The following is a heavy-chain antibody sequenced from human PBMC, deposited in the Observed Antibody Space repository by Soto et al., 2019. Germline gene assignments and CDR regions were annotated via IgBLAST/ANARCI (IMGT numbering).Heavy chain of an antibody. CDR1: GYTFPSNG. CDR3: GLDRSYSVSSSDD. Sequence: GASVKAPCKAPGYTFPSNGISWVRQAPGQGLEWMGWISAYNGKKTYAQKLQGRVTMTTDTSTSPANMELRSLRPDDPAVYYCGLDRSYSVSSSDDWGQGTLVTVSS. V-gene: IGHV1-18*01. CDR2: ISAYNGKK. J-gene: IGHJ4*02. D-gene: IGHD4-17*01.